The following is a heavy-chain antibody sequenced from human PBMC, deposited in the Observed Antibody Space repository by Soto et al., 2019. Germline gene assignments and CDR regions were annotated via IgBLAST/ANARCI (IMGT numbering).Heavy chain of an antibody. D-gene: IGHD6-13*01. Sequence: PSETLSLTCTVSGGSISSYYWSWIRQPPGKGLEWIGYIYYSGSTNYNPSLKSRVTISVDTSKNQFSLKLSSVTAADTAVYYCARDAPIAAAGGAFDIWGQGTMVTGS. CDR1: GGSISSYY. CDR2: IYYSGST. V-gene: IGHV4-59*01. J-gene: IGHJ3*02. CDR3: ARDAPIAAAGGAFDI.